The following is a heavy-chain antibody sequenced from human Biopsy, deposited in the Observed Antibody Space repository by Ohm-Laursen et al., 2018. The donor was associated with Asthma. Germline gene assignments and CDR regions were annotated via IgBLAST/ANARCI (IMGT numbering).Heavy chain of an antibody. V-gene: IGHV3-21*01. CDR1: GFTFSTYS. CDR3: SRDRGESGYDFGRHDY. CDR2: ISSTSTYI. J-gene: IGHJ4*02. D-gene: IGHD5-12*01. Sequence: SLRLSCSASGFTFSTYSMNWVRQAPGKGLEWVSSISSTSTYIYYADSVKGRFTISRDNAKNSLYLQMNSLRAEDTAVYYCSRDRGESGYDFGRHDYWGQGTLVTVSS.